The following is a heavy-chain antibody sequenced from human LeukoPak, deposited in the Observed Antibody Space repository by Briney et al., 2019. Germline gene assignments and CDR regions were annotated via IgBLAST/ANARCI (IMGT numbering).Heavy chain of an antibody. CDR1: GFTVSSNY. CDR2: IYSGGST. CDR3: ARDKTGTTYGYFDY. J-gene: IGHJ4*02. D-gene: IGHD1-7*01. Sequence: PGGSLRLSCAASGFTVSSNYMSWVRQAPGKGPEWVSVIYSGGSTYYADSVKGRFTISRDNSKNTLYLQMNSLRAEDTAVYYCARDKTGTTYGYFDYWGQGTLVTVSS. V-gene: IGHV3-66*02.